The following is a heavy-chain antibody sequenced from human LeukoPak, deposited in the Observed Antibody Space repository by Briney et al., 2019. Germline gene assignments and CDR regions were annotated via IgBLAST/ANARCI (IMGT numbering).Heavy chain of an antibody. CDR2: IYYSGST. CDR1: GGSISSSSYY. D-gene: IGHD3-16*01. J-gene: IGHJ6*03. V-gene: IGHV4-39*07. Sequence: SETLSLTCTVSGGSISSSSYYWGWIRQPPGKGLEWIGSIYYSGSTYYNPSLKSRVTISVGTSKNQFSLKLSSVTAADTAVYYCAKLGSFYYYMDVWGKGTTVTVSS. CDR3: AKLGSFYYYMDV.